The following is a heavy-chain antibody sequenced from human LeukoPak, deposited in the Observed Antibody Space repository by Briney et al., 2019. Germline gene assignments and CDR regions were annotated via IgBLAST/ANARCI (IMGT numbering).Heavy chain of an antibody. CDR3: ASLRSYYYYYMDV. Sequence: PGGSLRLSCAVSGFTFSSYAMSWVRQAPGKGLEWVSYISISSSNIYYTDSVRGRFTISRDNAKNSLYLQMNSLRAEDTGVYYCASLRSYYYYYMDVWGKGTTVTVSS. J-gene: IGHJ6*03. CDR2: ISISSSNI. V-gene: IGHV3-48*01. D-gene: IGHD4-17*01. CDR1: GFTFSSYA.